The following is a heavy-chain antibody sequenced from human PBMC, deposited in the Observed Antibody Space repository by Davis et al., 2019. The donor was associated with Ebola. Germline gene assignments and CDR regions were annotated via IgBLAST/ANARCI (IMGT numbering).Heavy chain of an antibody. CDR1: GFTFYIHA. J-gene: IGHJ6*02. CDR2: ITGGGDYT. V-gene: IGHV3-23*01. CDR3: ARRRAGSDAMDV. D-gene: IGHD3-10*01. Sequence: GESLKISCAASGFTFYIHAMTWVRQAPGKGLEWVSSITGGGDYTYYADSVRGRFSISRDNSKNTVYLQMNSLTAEDTAVYYCARRRAGSDAMDVWGQGTTVTVSS.